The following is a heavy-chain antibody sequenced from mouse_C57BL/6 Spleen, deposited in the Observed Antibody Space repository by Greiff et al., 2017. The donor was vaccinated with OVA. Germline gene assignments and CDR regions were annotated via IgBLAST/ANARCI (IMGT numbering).Heavy chain of an antibody. CDR1: GFNIKDYY. Sequence: EVQLQQSGAELVRPGASVKLSCTASGFNIKDYYMHWVKQRPEQGLEWIGRIDPEDGDTEYAPKFQGKATMTADPSSNTAYLQLSSLTSEDTAVYYCTTYYGSSVAYWGQGTLVTVSA. CDR3: TTYYGSSVAY. CDR2: IDPEDGDT. D-gene: IGHD1-1*01. V-gene: IGHV14-1*01. J-gene: IGHJ3*01.